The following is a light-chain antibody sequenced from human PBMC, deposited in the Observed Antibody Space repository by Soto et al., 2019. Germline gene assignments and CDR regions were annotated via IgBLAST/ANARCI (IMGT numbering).Light chain of an antibody. Sequence: EIVLTQSPGTLSLSPGERATLSCRASQSVSSTQLVWYQQKPGQAPRLLLFGASSRASGIPDRFSGSASGGDFTLTISSLEPEDFAVYYCQQYASSLTFGGGTKVEIK. CDR3: QQYASSLT. CDR1: QSVSSTQ. CDR2: GAS. J-gene: IGKJ4*01. V-gene: IGKV3-20*01.